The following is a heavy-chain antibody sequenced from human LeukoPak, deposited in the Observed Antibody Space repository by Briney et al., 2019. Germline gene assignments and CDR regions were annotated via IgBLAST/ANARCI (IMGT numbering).Heavy chain of an antibody. J-gene: IGHJ4*02. D-gene: IGHD5-18*01. V-gene: IGHV1-69*06. Sequence: SVKVSCKASGGTFSSYAISWVRQAPGQGLEWMGGIIPIFGTANYAQKFQGRVTITADKSTSTAYMELSSLRSEDTAVYYCARAPQIRGYSCLHYYFDYWGQGTLVTVSS. CDR3: ARAPQIRGYSCLHYYFDY. CDR2: IIPIFGTA. CDR1: GGTFSSYA.